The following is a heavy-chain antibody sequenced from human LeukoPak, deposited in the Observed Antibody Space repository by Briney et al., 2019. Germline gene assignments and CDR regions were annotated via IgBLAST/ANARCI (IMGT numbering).Heavy chain of an antibody. CDR2: ISSNGGST. J-gene: IGHJ4*02. V-gene: IGHV3-64D*09. Sequence: QSGGSLILSCSASGFTFSSYAMNWVRQAPGKGLEYVSAISSNGGSTYYADSVKGRFTISRDNSKNTLFLQMSSLRAEDTAVYYCVKGSSYYYDISGYYFDYWGQGTLVTVSS. CDR1: GFTFSSYA. D-gene: IGHD3-22*01. CDR3: VKGSSYYYDISGYYFDY.